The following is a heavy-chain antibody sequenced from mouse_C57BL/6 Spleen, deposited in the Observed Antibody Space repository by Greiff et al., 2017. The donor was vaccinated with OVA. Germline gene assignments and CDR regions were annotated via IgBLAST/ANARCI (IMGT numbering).Heavy chain of an antibody. CDR2: ISDGGSYT. CDR3: AREGVTTVVFDY. V-gene: IGHV5-4*01. J-gene: IGHJ2*01. CDR1: GFTFSSYA. Sequence: EVQLVESGGGLVKPGGSLKLSCAASGFTFSSYAMSWVRQTPEKRLEWVATISDGGSYTYYPDNVKGRFTISRDNAKNNLYLQMSHLKSEDTAMYYCAREGVTTVVFDYWGQGTTLTVSS. D-gene: IGHD1-1*01.